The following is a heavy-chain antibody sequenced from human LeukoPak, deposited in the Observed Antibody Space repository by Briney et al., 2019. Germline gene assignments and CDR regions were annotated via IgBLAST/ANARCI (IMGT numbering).Heavy chain of an antibody. Sequence: SETLSLTCTVSGGSISSSSYYWGWIRQPPGKGLEWIGSIYYSGSTYYNPSLKSRVTISVDTSKNQFSLKLSSVTAADTAVYYCARREYSSSSGFDYWGQGTLVTVSS. J-gene: IGHJ4*02. CDR1: GGSISSSSYY. V-gene: IGHV4-39*01. CDR2: IYYSGST. CDR3: ARREYSSSSGFDY. D-gene: IGHD6-6*01.